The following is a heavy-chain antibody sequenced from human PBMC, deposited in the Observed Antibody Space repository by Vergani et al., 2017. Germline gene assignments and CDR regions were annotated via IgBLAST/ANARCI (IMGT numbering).Heavy chain of an antibody. CDR2: IYPGDSDT. V-gene: IGHV5-51*01. J-gene: IGHJ3*02. D-gene: IGHD3-16*02. CDR3: ARHEGYYDYVWGSYRLAPSDAFDI. Sequence: EVPLVPSGAEVKTPGESLKISCKGSGYSFTSYWIGWVRQMPGKGLEWMGIIYPGDSDTRYSPSFQGQVTISADKSISTAYLQWSSLKASDTAMYYCARHEGYYDYVWGSYRLAPSDAFDIWGQGTMVTVSS. CDR1: GYSFTSYW.